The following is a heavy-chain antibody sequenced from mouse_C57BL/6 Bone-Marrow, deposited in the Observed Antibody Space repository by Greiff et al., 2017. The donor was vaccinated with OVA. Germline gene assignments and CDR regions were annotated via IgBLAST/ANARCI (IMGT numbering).Heavy chain of an antibody. D-gene: IGHD2-4*01. CDR3: TKYYDYEYYFDY. Sequence: EVQRVESGAELVRPGASVKLSCTASGFNIKDDYMHWVKQRPEQGLEWIGWIDPENGDTEYASKFQGKATITADTSSNTAYLQLSSLTSEDTAVYYCTKYYDYEYYFDYWGQGTTLTVSS. CDR2: IDPENGDT. J-gene: IGHJ2*01. CDR1: GFNIKDDY. V-gene: IGHV14-4*01.